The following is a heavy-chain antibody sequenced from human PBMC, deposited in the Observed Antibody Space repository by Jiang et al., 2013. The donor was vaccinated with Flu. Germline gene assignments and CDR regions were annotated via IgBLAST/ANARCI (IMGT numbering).Heavy chain of an antibody. CDR3: ARVPRVLGYCSGGSCYSNWFDP. Sequence: GAEVKKPGSSVKVSCKASGGTFSSYAISWVRQAPGQGLEWMGGIIPILGIANYAQKFQGRVTITADKSTSTAYMELSSLRSEDTAVYYCARVPRVLGYCSGGSCYSNWFDPGAREPWSPSP. J-gene: IGHJ5*02. CDR1: GGTFSSYA. CDR2: IIPILGIA. V-gene: IGHV1-69*10. D-gene: IGHD2-15*01.